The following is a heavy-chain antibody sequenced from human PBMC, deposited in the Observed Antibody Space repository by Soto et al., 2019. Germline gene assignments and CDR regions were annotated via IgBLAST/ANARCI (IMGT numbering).Heavy chain of an antibody. V-gene: IGHV4-34*01. Sequence: SSETLSLTCAVYGGSFSGYYWSWIRQPPGKGLEWIGEINHSGSTNYNPSLKSRVTISVDTSKNQFSLKLSSVTAADTAVYYCARGVLLWFGELLGGMDVWGQGTTVTVSS. J-gene: IGHJ6*02. CDR1: GGSFSGYY. CDR3: ARGVLLWFGELLGGMDV. CDR2: INHSGST. D-gene: IGHD3-10*01.